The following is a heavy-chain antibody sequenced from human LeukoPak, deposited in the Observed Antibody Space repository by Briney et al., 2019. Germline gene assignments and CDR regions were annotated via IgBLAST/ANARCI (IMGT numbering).Heavy chain of an antibody. J-gene: IGHJ6*03. CDR3: ARETDSNYGAYYYYMDV. CDR2: IYYSGST. V-gene: IGHV4-31*03. D-gene: IGHD4-11*01. Sequence: PSETLSLTCTVSGGSISSGGYYWSWIRQHPGKGLEWIGYIYYSGSTYYNPSLKSRVTISVDTSKNQFSLKLSSVTAADTAVYYCARETDSNYGAYYYYMDVWGKGTTVTVSS. CDR1: GGSISSGGYY.